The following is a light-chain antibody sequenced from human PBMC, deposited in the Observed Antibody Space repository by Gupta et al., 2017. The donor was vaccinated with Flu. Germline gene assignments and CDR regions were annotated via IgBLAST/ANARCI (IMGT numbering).Light chain of an antibody. CDR1: QSVSSN. CDR2: DAS. V-gene: IGKV3-15*01. CDR3: QQYKKWPPVT. J-gene: IGKJ1*01. Sequence: EIVMTQSPATLSVSPGERATLSCRASQSVSSNLAWYQQKPGQAPRLLIYDASTRATGIPARFSGSGYGKEFTLTISSRQSEDFAVYYCQQYKKWPPVTFGQGTKVEIK.